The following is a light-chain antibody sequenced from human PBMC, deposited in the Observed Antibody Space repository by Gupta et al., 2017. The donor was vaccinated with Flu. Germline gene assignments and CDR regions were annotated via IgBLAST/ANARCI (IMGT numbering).Light chain of an antibody. CDR2: DAS. V-gene: IGKV1-33*01. Sequence: DIQMTQSPSSLSASVGDRVTITCQASQDIRNYLNWYQQKPGKAPEVLIYDASNLETGVPSRFSGSGSGTDFTFTISNLQPEDIATYYCQQEDNFPITFGGGTKVEIK. J-gene: IGKJ4*01. CDR3: QQEDNFPIT. CDR1: QDIRNY.